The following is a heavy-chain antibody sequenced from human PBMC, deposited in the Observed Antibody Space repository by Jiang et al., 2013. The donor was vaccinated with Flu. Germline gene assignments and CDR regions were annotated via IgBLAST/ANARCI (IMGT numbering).Heavy chain of an antibody. CDR3: ARSGGDYGDHALDY. D-gene: IGHD4-17*01. CDR2: ST. Sequence: STYYNPSLKSRVTISGDTSKSQFSLKLSSVTAADTAVYYCARSGGDYGDHALDYWGQGTLVTVSS. J-gene: IGHJ4*02. V-gene: IGHV4-39*01.